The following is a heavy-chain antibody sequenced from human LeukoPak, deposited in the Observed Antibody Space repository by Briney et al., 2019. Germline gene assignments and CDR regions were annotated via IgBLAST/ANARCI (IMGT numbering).Heavy chain of an antibody. CDR3: ARDTPRNAFDI. J-gene: IGHJ3*02. CDR1: GGSISSSSYY. CDR2: IHYSGST. V-gene: IGHV4-39*07. Sequence: SETLSLTCTVSGGSISSSSYYWGWIRQPPGKGLEWIGSIHYSGSTNYNPSLKSRVTISVDTSKNQFSLKLSSVTAADTAVYYCARDTPRNAFDIWGQGTMVTVSS.